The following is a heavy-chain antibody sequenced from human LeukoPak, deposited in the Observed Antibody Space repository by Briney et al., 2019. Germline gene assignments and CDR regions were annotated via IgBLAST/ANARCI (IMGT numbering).Heavy chain of an antibody. D-gene: IGHD6-13*01. CDR3: ARIGIAAAGTKFDY. CDR2: IRSDGSNE. CDR1: GFTFSSYG. J-gene: IGHJ4*02. Sequence: GGSLRLSCAASGFTFSSYGMHWVRQAPGKGLEWVAFIRSDGSNEYCGDSVKGRFTISRDNSKNTLYLQMKSLRAEDTAVYYCARIGIAAAGTKFDYWGQGTLVTVSS. V-gene: IGHV3-30*02.